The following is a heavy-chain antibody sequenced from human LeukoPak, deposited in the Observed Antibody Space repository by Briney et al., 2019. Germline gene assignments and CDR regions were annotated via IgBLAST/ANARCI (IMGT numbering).Heavy chain of an antibody. CDR2: IYYSGST. CDR1: GGSVSSGSYY. V-gene: IGHV4-61*01. CDR3: ARGSTYYYGSGSYYYYYGMDV. Sequence: SETLSLTCTVSGGSVSSGSYYWSWIRQPPGKGLEWIGYIYYSGSTNYNPSLKSRVTISVDTSKNQFSLKLSSVTAADTAMYYCARGSTYYYGSGSYYYYYGMDVWGKGTTVTVSS. D-gene: IGHD3-10*01. J-gene: IGHJ6*04.